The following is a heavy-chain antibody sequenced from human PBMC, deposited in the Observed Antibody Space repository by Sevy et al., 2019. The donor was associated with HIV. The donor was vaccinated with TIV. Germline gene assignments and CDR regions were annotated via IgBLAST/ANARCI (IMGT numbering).Heavy chain of an antibody. Sequence: GGSLRLSCAASGFTFNIYSMSWVRQTPGKGLEWVATLSFGCGKINHADSVKGRFTMSRDDSKHALYLQMNNLRVEDTAIYYCAREGCTKPHDYWGQGTLVTVSS. D-gene: IGHD2-8*01. CDR2: LSFGCGKI. CDR3: AREGCTKPHDY. CDR1: GFTFNIYS. J-gene: IGHJ4*02. V-gene: IGHV3-23*01.